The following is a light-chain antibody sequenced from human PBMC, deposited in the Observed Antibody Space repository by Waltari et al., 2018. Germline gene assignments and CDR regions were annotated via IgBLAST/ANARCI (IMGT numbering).Light chain of an antibody. CDR2: QAS. CDR3: QQYNSVLWT. CDR1: QSISTW. Sequence: DVQMTQYPSTLSASVGDRVTITCRASQSISTWLAWYQQKAGKAPKVLIYQASSLESGVPSRFSGSGSGPEFTLTISSLQPDDFATYYCQQYNSVLWTFGQGTKVEIK. V-gene: IGKV1-5*03. J-gene: IGKJ1*01.